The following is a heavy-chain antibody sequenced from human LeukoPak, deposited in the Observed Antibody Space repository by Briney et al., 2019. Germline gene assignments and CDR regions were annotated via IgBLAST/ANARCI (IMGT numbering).Heavy chain of an antibody. Sequence: ASVKVSCKASGYTFTSYGISWVRQAPGQGLEWMGWISAYNGNTNYAQKLQGRVTMTTDTSTSTAYMELRSLRSDDTAVYYCARDEVVVITRRGFDYWGQGTLVTVSS. CDR2: ISAYNGNT. V-gene: IGHV1-18*01. D-gene: IGHD3-22*01. CDR1: GYTFTSYG. CDR3: ARDEVVVITRRGFDY. J-gene: IGHJ4*02.